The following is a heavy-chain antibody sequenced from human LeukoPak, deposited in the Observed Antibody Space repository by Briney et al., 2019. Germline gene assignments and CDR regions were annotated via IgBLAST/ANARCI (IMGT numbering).Heavy chain of an antibody. CDR1: GGSITSTNY. J-gene: IGHJ4*02. CDR2: VNLQGSA. V-gene: IGHV4-4*02. CDR3: AREGGPYRPLDY. Sequence: PSGALSLTCGVSGGSITSTNYWTWVREPPGKGLEWIGEVNLQGSANYNPSLIGRVAISVDISENHISLQLTAVTAADTAVYYCAREGGPYRPLDYSGQGTLVTVSS.